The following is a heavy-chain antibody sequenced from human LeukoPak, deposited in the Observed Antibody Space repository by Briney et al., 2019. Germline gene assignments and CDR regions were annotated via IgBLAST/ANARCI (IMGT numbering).Heavy chain of an antibody. D-gene: IGHD3-22*01. V-gene: IGHV1-2*02. CDR3: ARSLYYYDSSGYLFDY. Sequence: ASVKVSCKASGYTFTGYYMHWVRQAPGQGLEWMGWINPNSGGTNYAQKFQGRVTMTRDTSISTAYMELSRLRSDDTAVYYCARSLYYYDSSGYLFDYWGQGTLVTVSS. CDR1: GYTFTGYY. CDR2: INPNSGGT. J-gene: IGHJ4*02.